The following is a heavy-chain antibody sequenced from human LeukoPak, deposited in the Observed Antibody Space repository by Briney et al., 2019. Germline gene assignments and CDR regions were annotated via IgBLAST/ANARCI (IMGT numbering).Heavy chain of an antibody. CDR3: AREDYFWSGSHTLSNDYYGMDV. V-gene: IGHV3-66*01. CDR1: GFTGSSNY. J-gene: IGHJ6*02. Sequence: PGGSLRLSCAASGFTGSSNYMRWVRQAPGKGREWVSVIYSGGSTYYSDSVKGIFTISRANSTNTLYPQMNRLRAEDTAAYYCAREDYFWSGSHTLSNDYYGMDVWGQGTTVTVSS. D-gene: IGHD3-3*01. CDR2: IYSGGST.